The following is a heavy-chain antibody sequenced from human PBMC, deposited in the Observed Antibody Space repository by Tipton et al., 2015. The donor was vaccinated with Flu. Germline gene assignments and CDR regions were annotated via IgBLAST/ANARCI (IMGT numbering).Heavy chain of an antibody. CDR1: GFTFDRYE. CDR3: ARVFNDFSLDS. J-gene: IGHJ4*02. Sequence: SLRLSCAASGFTFDRYEMTWVRQAPGKGLEWVSYITSSGSTKNYADSVKGRFTLPRDNAKNSLFLQMDSLRDEDTAVYYCARVFNDFSLDSWGQGTLVTVSS. V-gene: IGHV3-48*03. D-gene: IGHD3-3*01. CDR2: ITSSGSTK.